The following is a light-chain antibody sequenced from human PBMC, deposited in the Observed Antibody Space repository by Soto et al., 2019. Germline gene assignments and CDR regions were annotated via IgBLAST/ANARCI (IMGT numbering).Light chain of an antibody. V-gene: IGKV1-39*01. J-gene: IGKJ2*01. CDR3: QQRTGIPYT. Sequence: DIQMTQSPSSLSASVGDRVTITCRASQTIDTYLNWYQQNPGKAPKLLIYAASTLQNGVKSRFSGSGSGTDFTLTISSRQPEDFATYYCQQRTGIPYTFGQGTKMEIK. CDR1: QTIDTY. CDR2: AAS.